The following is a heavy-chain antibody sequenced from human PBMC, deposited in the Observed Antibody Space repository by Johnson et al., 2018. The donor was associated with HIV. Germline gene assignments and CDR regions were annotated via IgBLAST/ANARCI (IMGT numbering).Heavy chain of an antibody. J-gene: IGHJ3*02. V-gene: IGHV3-74*02. CDR2: SNSDGSIT. Sequence: VQLVESGGGLVQPGGSLRLSCAASGLIFSRSWMHWVRQAPGKGLVWVSRSNSDGSITSYADSVKGRFTISSDNSRNALYLQMNSLRAEDTAVYYCARGLDYYDSSGFRSASFDIWGQGTMVIVSP. CDR3: ARGLDYYDSSGFRSASFDI. D-gene: IGHD3-22*01. CDR1: GLIFSRSW.